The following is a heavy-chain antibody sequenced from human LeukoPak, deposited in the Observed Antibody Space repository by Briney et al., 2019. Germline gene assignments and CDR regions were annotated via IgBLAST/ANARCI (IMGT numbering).Heavy chain of an antibody. CDR3: ARMPKPRTYYYDSSGYNPHFDY. CDR2: INHSGNT. CDR1: GGSFSGYY. Sequence: SETLSLTCAVYGGSFSGYYWSWIRQPPGKGLEWIGEINHSGNTSYNPSLKSRVTMSVDTSNNQFSLKLSSVTAADTAVYFCARMPKPRTYYYDSSGYNPHFDYWGQGTLVTVSS. J-gene: IGHJ4*02. D-gene: IGHD3-22*01. V-gene: IGHV4-34*01.